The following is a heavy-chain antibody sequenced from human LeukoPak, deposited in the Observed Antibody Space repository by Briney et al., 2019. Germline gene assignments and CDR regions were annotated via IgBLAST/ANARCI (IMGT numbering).Heavy chain of an antibody. J-gene: IGHJ4*02. D-gene: IGHD5-18*01. Sequence: PGGSLRLSCAASGFTFSSHWMHWVRQAPGKGLVWVSRINSDGSSTSYADPVKGRFTISRDNAKNTLYLQMNSLRAEDTAVYYCARDKGGLWGLDYWGQGTLVTVSS. CDR3: ARDKGGLWGLDY. CDR1: GFTFSSHW. V-gene: IGHV3-74*01. CDR2: INSDGSST.